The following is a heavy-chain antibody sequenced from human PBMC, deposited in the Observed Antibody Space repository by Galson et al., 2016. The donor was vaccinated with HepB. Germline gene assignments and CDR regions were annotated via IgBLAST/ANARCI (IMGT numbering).Heavy chain of an antibody. V-gene: IGHV1-18*01. CDR2: ISTNSGST. J-gene: IGHJ4*02. Sequence: SVKVPCKASGYIFTRNGISWVRQAPGQGLEWLGWISTNSGSTNYAQKVQDRITMTTDTSTRTVYMELRSLTSDDTAVYYCARDANWNLYYWGQGTLVTVST. CDR3: ARDANWNLYY. D-gene: IGHD1-1*01. CDR1: GYIFTRNG.